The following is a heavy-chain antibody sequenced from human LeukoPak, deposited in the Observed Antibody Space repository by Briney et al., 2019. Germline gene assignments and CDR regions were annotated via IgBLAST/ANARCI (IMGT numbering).Heavy chain of an antibody. CDR1: GFTFSSYA. J-gene: IGHJ6*02. V-gene: IGHV3-23*01. CDR2: ISGSGDTT. D-gene: IGHD3-10*01. Sequence: PGGSLRLSCAASGFTFSSYAMNWVRQAPGKGLEWVSAISGSGDTTYYADSVKGRFTISRDNSKNTLYLQMNSLRAEDTAVYYCAKGSHAVAQYFYGMDVWGQGTTVTVSS. CDR3: AKGSHAVAQYFYGMDV.